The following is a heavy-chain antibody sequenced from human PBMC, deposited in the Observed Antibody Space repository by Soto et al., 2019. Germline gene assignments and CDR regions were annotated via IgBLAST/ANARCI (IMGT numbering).Heavy chain of an antibody. D-gene: IGHD3-3*02. Sequence: QVQLVQSGAEVKKPGASVKVSCKASGYTFSSYDINWVRQATGQGLEWMGWMNPDSGNTGYAQKFQGRVTMTRDTSTSIAYMDLSSLRSEDTAVYYCARVISTLTTRIFLYWGQGTLVTVSS. CDR2: MNPDSGNT. CDR1: GYTFSSYD. J-gene: IGHJ4*02. V-gene: IGHV1-8*01. CDR3: ARVISTLTTRIFLY.